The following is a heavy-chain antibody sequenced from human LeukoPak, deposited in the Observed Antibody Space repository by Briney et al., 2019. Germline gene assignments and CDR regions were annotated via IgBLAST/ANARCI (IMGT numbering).Heavy chain of an antibody. D-gene: IGHD2-15*01. CDR1: GFTFSSSA. CDR3: AKQLGYCSDGSCYFPY. J-gene: IGHJ4*02. Sequence: GGSLRLSCAASGFTFSSSAMSWVRQAPGKGLEWVSAISNNGGYTYYADSVQGRFTISRDKPKSTLCLQMNSLRAEDTAVYYCAKQLGYCSDGSCYFPYWGQGTLVTVSS. CDR2: ISNNGGYT. V-gene: IGHV3-23*01.